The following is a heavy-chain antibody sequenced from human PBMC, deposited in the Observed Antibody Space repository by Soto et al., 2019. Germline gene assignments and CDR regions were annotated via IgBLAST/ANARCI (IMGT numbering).Heavy chain of an antibody. D-gene: IGHD6-19*01. J-gene: IGHJ4*02. CDR2: IYWDDDE. Sequence: QITLKESGPTLVKPTQTLTLTCTFSGFSLSTSRVGVGWIRQPPGKALEWLALIYWDDDERYSPSLKSRLTIAKDTSKNEVVLTMTDMDPVDTATYYWAHRPNFESSGWFGFDYWGQGTLVTFSS. CDR3: AHRPNFESSGWFGFDY. CDR1: GFSLSTSRVG. V-gene: IGHV2-5*02.